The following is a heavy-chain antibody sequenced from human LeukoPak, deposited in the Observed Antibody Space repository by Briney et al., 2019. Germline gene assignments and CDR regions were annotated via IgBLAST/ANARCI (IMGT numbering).Heavy chain of an antibody. V-gene: IGHV4-39*01. CDR2: VYYSGDT. CDR3: ARCPYDLLTGFSKWFFDL. Sequence: SETLSLTCTVSGGSINSRSDYWGWIRQPPGKGLEWIGNVYYSGDTYYNTSLQSRVTISVDTSKSQFSLTLNSVTAADTAVYYCARCPYDLLTGFSKWFFDLWGRGALVTDSS. D-gene: IGHD3-9*01. CDR1: GGSINSRSDY. J-gene: IGHJ2*01.